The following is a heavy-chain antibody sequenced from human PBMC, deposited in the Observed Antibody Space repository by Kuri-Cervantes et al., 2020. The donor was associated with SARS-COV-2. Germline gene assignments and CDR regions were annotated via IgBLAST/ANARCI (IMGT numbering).Heavy chain of an antibody. J-gene: IGHJ4*02. CDR1: GGSIRSGGYY. V-gene: IGHV4-31*03. Sequence: SETLSLTCTVSGGSIRSGGYYWSWIRQRPGKGLEWIGYIYSGGTTYYSPSLKSRLTISMDTSKNHFSLKLGAVTAADTAMYYCARYYYDSRGYVFFVYWGRGNPVTVSS. CDR2: IYSGGTT. D-gene: IGHD3-22*01. CDR3: ARYYYDSRGYVFFVY.